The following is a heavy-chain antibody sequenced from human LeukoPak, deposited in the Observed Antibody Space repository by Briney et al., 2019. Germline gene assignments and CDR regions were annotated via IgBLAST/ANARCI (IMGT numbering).Heavy chain of an antibody. Sequence: GGSLRLSCAASGIAVTGHYMSWVRQPPGKGLEWVSFISINTDTFYADSVRGRFTISRDSSENTLFLQRNSLRDEDSAVYYCAIAQSWDELFDSWGQGTLVTVSS. D-gene: IGHD1-26*01. CDR1: GIAVTGHY. CDR2: ISINTDT. V-gene: IGHV3-53*01. CDR3: AIAQSWDELFDS. J-gene: IGHJ4*02.